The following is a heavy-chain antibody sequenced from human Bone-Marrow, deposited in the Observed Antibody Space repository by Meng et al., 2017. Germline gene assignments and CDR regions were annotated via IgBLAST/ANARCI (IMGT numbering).Heavy chain of an antibody. V-gene: IGHV1-69*06. CDR1: GGTFSSYD. Sequence: SVKVSCKASGGTFSSYDISWVRQAPGQGLEWMGGIIPIFGTANYAQKFQGRVTITADKSTSTAYMELSSLRSEDTAVYYCARGSRVVSYYYDSSGYFNTRVDAFDIWGQGTMVTVSS. D-gene: IGHD3-22*01. CDR3: ARGSRVVSYYYDSSGYFNTRVDAFDI. CDR2: IIPIFGTA. J-gene: IGHJ3*02.